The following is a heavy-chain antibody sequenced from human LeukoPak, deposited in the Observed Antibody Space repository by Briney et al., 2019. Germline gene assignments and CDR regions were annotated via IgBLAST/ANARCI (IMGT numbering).Heavy chain of an antibody. Sequence: SETLSLTCTVSGGSISSYYWSWIRQPAGKGLEWIGRIYTSGSTNYNPSLKSRVTMSVDTSKNQFSLKLSSVTAADTAVYYCARTKYYYDSSGYRKYFDYWGQGTLVTVSS. V-gene: IGHV4-4*07. J-gene: IGHJ4*02. D-gene: IGHD3-22*01. CDR1: GGSISSYY. CDR2: IYTSGST. CDR3: ARTKYYYDSSGYRKYFDY.